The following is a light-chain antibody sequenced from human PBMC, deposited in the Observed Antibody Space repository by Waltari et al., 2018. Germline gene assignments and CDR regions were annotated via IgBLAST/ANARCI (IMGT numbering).Light chain of an antibody. Sequence: EIVLTQSPGTLSLSPGERATLSCRASQSVSTISLTWYQQKPGQAPRLLIYGTSSRATGIPDRVSGSGSGTDFTLTISRLQPEDFAIYYCQQYDGIVVTFGGGTKVEI. J-gene: IGKJ4*01. CDR1: QSVSTIS. CDR2: GTS. V-gene: IGKV3-20*01. CDR3: QQYDGIVVT.